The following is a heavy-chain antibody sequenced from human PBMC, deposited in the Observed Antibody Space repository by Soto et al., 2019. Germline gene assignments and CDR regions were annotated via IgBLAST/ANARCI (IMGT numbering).Heavy chain of an antibody. Sequence: EVQVLESGGGLVQPGGSLRLSCAASGFTFSSYAMSWVRQAPGKGLEWVSVVSRSGDNTYYADSVKGRFTISRDNFKSTLHLQMNSLRAEDTAVYYCAKHGEGVNNGMDVWGQGTTVTVSS. V-gene: IGHV3-23*01. CDR1: GFTFSSYA. CDR3: AKHGEGVNNGMDV. D-gene: IGHD3-10*01. J-gene: IGHJ6*02. CDR2: VSRSGDNT.